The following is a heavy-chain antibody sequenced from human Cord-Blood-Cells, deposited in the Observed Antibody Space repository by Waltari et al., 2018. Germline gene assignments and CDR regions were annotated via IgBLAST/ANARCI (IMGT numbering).Heavy chain of an antibody. Sequence: VQWLGSGGGVARPGGSLGFPCPASGFTFSGYGMHWVRKAPGKGLEWVAVISYDGSNKYYADSVKGRFTISRDNSKNTLYLQMNSLRAEDTAVYYCAKDVLYSSSWYDAFDIWGQGTMVTVSS. CDR2: ISYDGSNK. V-gene: IGHV3-30*18. J-gene: IGHJ3*02. CDR1: GFTFSGYG. CDR3: AKDVLYSSSWYDAFDI. D-gene: IGHD6-13*01.